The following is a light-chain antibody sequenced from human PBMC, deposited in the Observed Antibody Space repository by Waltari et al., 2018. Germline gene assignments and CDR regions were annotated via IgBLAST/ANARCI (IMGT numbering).Light chain of an antibody. CDR1: QSVLYSSNNKNY. V-gene: IGKV4-1*01. CDR2: CAS. J-gene: IGKJ4*01. CDR3: HQYFSTPPVT. Sequence: DIVMTQSPDSLAVSMGERDTINCKSSQSVLYSSNNKNYLAWYQQKSGQPPKLLTYCASTRESGVPDRFSGSGSGTDFTLTISSLQADDVAVYYCHQYFSTPPVTFGGGTKVEIK.